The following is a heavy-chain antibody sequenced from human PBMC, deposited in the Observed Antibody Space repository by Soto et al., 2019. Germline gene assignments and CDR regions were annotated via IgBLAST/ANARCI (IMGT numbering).Heavy chain of an antibody. CDR2: INQDGSER. V-gene: IGHV3-7*01. J-gene: IGHJ3*01. CDR3: ASDRPGPN. CDR1: GFTFSTCW. Sequence: GGSLRLSCAASGFTFSTCWMMWVRQAPGKGLEWVANINQDGSERYYVDSVKGRFTISRDNAKNSLYLQMNSLRAEDTAVYYCASDRPGPNWGQGTMVTVSS.